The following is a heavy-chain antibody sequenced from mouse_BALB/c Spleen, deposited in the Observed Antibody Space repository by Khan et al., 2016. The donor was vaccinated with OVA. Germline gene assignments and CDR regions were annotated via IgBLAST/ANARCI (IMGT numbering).Heavy chain of an antibody. CDR1: GYSITSDYA. CDR3: ASGRLLLQSPYYFDY. Sequence: EVQLQQSGPGLLKPSQSLSLTCTVTGYSITSDYAWNWIRQFPGNKLEWMAYISYSGSTTYSPSLRSRITITRDTSKNKFYLQLNSVTTEDTSTDYVASGRLLLQSPYYFDYWGQGTTLTVSS. D-gene: IGHD1-1*01. CDR2: ISYSGST. V-gene: IGHV3-2*02. J-gene: IGHJ2*01.